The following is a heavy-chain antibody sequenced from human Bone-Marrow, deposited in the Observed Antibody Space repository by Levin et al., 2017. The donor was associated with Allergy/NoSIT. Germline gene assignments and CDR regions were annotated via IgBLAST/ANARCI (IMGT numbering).Heavy chain of an antibody. Sequence: SQTLSLTCPVSTGSILGYFWSWIRQSPGKGLEWLGCFSLSGNTNYNPSLKSRLTISVDTSRNRFFLNLNSVTAADTAVYYCARGPPPREQNALPPSPYGMDVWGQGATVTVSS. CDR2: FSLSGNT. D-gene: IGHD1/OR15-1a*01. CDR1: TGSILGYF. V-gene: IGHV4-59*01. J-gene: IGHJ6*02. CDR3: ARGPPPREQNALPPSPYGMDV.